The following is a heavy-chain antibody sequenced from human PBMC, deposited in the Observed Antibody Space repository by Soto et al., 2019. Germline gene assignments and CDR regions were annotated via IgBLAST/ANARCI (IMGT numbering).Heavy chain of an antibody. CDR1: GFTFSSDS. D-gene: IGHD3-16*01. V-gene: IGHV3-21*04. J-gene: IGHJ4*02. CDR3: ASWGVIASHAYDGSLAPYDY. CDR2: ISSSSSYI. Sequence: GGSLGLSCAASGFTFSSDSMTWVRQAPGKELEWFSSISSSSSYIYYADSVKGRFTISRDNSKNTLFLQVNSLSEEDTAVYYSASWGVIASHAYDGSLAPYDYWGQGILVSVS.